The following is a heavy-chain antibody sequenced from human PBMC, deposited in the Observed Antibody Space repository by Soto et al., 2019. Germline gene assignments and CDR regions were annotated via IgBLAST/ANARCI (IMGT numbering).Heavy chain of an antibody. V-gene: IGHV4-38-2*02. CDR1: GFAISRGYY. CDR2: IYPSVSS. CDR3: AREGVGTTFFDN. D-gene: IGHD1-1*01. J-gene: IGHJ4*02. Sequence: SETLSLTCSVSGFAISRGYYWSWVRQPPGKGLEWIGSIYPSVSSYHNPSLATRLRLSIDTSKNQFTLNLTSVTAADTALYFCAREGVGTTFFDNWGQGIQVTVSS.